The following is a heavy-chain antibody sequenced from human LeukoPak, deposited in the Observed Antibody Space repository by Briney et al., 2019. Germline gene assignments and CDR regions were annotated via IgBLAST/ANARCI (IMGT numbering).Heavy chain of an antibody. Sequence: SETLSLTCAVYGGSFSGYYWSWIRQPPGKGLEWIGEINHSGSTNYNPSLKSRVTISVDTSKNQFSLKLSSVTAADTAVYYCARVIAARPFPVLNWFDPRGQGTLVTVSS. CDR1: GGSFSGYY. V-gene: IGHV4-34*01. J-gene: IGHJ5*02. CDR2: INHSGST. CDR3: ARVIAARPFPVLNWFDP. D-gene: IGHD6-6*01.